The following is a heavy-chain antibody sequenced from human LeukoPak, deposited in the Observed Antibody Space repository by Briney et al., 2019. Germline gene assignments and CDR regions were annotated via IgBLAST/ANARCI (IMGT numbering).Heavy chain of an antibody. V-gene: IGHV3-30-3*01. CDR1: GFTFSSYA. Sequence: PGGSLRLSCAASGFTFSSYAMHWVRQAPGKGLEWVAVISYDGSNKYYADSVKGRFTISRDNSKNTLYLQMNSLRAEDTAVYYCARHYYMDVWGKGTTVTVSS. CDR3: ARHYYMDV. J-gene: IGHJ6*03. CDR2: ISYDGSNK.